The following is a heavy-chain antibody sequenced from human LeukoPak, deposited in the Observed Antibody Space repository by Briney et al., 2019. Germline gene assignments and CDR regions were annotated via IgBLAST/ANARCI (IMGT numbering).Heavy chain of an antibody. Sequence: GGSLRLSCAASGFTFSSYWMSWVRQAPGKGLEWVANIKGDGSDNHYVDSVRGRFTISRDNAKNSLYLQMNSLRAEDTAVCYCAGDLGYYRADYWGQGTLVTVSS. V-gene: IGHV3-7*04. CDR3: AGDLGYYRADY. D-gene: IGHD1-26*01. CDR2: IKGDGSDN. CDR1: GFTFSSYW. J-gene: IGHJ4*02.